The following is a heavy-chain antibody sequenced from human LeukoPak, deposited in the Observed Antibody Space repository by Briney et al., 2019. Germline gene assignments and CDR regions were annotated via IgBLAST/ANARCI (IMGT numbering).Heavy chain of an antibody. CDR2: IRYDGSNK. Sequence: PGGSLRLSCAASGFTFSSYGMHWVRQAPGKGLEWVAFIRYDGSNKYYADSVKGRFTISRDNSKNTLNLQMSGLRAEDTAVYYCAKDPTHYRVWDYYETIGLSYWGQGTLVTVSS. D-gene: IGHD3-22*01. V-gene: IGHV3-30*02. CDR1: GFTFSSYG. CDR3: AKDPTHYRVWDYYETIGLSY. J-gene: IGHJ4*02.